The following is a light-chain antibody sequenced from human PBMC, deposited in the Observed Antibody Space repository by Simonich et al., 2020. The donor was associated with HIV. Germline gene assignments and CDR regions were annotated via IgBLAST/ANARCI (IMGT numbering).Light chain of an antibody. CDR2: GNS. CDR1: SSNIGAGYA. V-gene: IGLV1-40*01. Sequence: QSVLTQPPSVSGAPGQRVTISCTGSSSNIGAGYAVHWYQQLPGTAPKLLIYGNSNRPSGVPDRFSGSKSGTSASLAITGLQAEDEADYYCQSYDSRLSGPVFGGGTKLTVL. J-gene: IGLJ2*01. CDR3: QSYDSRLSGPV.